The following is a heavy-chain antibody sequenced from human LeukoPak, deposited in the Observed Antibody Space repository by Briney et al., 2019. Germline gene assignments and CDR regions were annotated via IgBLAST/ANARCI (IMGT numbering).Heavy chain of an antibody. CDR1: GYSFTTYW. J-gene: IGHJ4*02. Sequence: GESLKISCKGSGYSFTTYWTGWVRQMPGKGLEWMGIIYPGDSDTRYSPSFPGQVTISAEKSLSTAYLQLSSLKASDTAIYYCARPGDNGKFDYSRRGTLVSVSS. D-gene: IGHD4-17*01. V-gene: IGHV5-51*01. CDR3: ARPGDNGKFDY. CDR2: IYPGDSDT.